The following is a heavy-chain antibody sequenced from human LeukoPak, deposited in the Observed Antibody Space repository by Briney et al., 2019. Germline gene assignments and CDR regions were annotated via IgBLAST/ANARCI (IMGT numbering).Heavy chain of an antibody. CDR3: ARASSMIVVVWAY. CDR2: INPNSGGT. Sequence: ASVKVSCKASGYTFTGYYMHWVRQAPGQGLEWMGWINPNSGGTNYAQKFQGRVTMTRDTSISTAYMELSRLRSDDTAVYYCARASSMIVVVWAYWGQGTLVTVSS. V-gene: IGHV1-2*02. D-gene: IGHD3-22*01. CDR1: GYTFTGYY. J-gene: IGHJ4*02.